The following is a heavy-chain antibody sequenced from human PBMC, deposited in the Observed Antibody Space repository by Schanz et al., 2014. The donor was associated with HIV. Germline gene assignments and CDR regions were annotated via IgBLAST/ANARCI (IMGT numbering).Heavy chain of an antibody. CDR3: AREVDIVVVPAAIVGWFDP. D-gene: IGHD2-2*03. V-gene: IGHV1-2*02. J-gene: IGHJ5*02. Sequence: QAQLVQSGAEVKKPGASVKASCKASGYSFTAYYIHWVRQAPGQGLEWMGWLDTNTGGTNYARKFQGRVTMTRDTPISTAYMELSSLRSEDTAVYYCAREVDIVVVPAAIVGWFDPWGQGTLVTVSS. CDR1: GYSFTAYY. CDR2: LDTNTGGT.